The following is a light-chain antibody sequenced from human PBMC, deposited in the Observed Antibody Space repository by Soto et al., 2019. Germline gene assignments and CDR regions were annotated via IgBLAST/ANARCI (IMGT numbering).Light chain of an antibody. Sequence: EIVLTQSPGTLSLSPGERATLSCRASQSVSSSYLAWYQHKPGQAPRLLIYGASNRATGIPDRFSGSGSGKDFTLTISRREPEDVAVYFCQQYGSSPPYTFGQGTKLPI. V-gene: IGKV3-20*01. CDR2: GAS. CDR3: QQYGSSPPYT. CDR1: QSVSSSY. J-gene: IGKJ2*01.